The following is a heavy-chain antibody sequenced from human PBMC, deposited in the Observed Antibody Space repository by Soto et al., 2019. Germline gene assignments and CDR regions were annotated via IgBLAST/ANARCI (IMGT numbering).Heavy chain of an antibody. Sequence: EVQLLESGGGLVQPGGSLRLSCAASGFTFSSYAMNWVRQAPGKGLEWVSVISGSGGSTYYADAVKGRFTISRDNSKNTRYLQMNSLRAEDTAVYYCAQRTVGWYFDLWGRGTLVTVSS. J-gene: IGHJ2*01. CDR2: ISGSGGST. CDR3: AQRTVGWYFDL. V-gene: IGHV3-23*01. D-gene: IGHD4-17*01. CDR1: GFTFSSYA.